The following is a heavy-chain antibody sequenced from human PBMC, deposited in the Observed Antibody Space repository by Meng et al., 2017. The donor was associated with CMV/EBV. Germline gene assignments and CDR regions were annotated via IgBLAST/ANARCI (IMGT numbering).Heavy chain of an antibody. Sequence: GESLKISCAASGFTFSSYEMNWVRQAPGKGLEWVSSISSSSSYIYYADSVKGRFTISRDNAKNSLYLQMNSLRAEDTAVYYCARVYIAAAGVSDYWGQGTLVTVSS. CDR3: ARVYIAAAGVSDY. D-gene: IGHD6-13*01. CDR1: GFTFSSYE. V-gene: IGHV3-21*01. J-gene: IGHJ4*02. CDR2: ISSSSSYI.